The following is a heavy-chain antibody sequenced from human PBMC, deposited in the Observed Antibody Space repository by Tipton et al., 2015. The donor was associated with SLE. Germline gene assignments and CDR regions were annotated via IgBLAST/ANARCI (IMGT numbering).Heavy chain of an antibody. J-gene: IGHJ4*02. Sequence: QLVQSGGGVVQPGRSLRLSCAASGFTFSSYAMHWVRQAPGKGLEWVANIKQDGSEKYYVDSVKGRFTISRDNAKNSLYLQMNSLRAEDTAVYYCARDNQRGFDYWGQGTLVTVSS. CDR3: ARDNQRGFDY. V-gene: IGHV3-7*05. D-gene: IGHD1-14*01. CDR1: GFTFSSYA. CDR2: IKQDGSEK.